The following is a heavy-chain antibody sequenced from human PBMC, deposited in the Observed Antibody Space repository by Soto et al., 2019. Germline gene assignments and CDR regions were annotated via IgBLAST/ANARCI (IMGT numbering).Heavy chain of an antibody. Sequence: GGSLRLSCAASGFTFNFYWMSWVRQAPGRGLEWVANIKEDGSAKYHLDSVKGRFTVSRDNGGNSLYLHMSSLRAEDTAVYYCASSEVTQSWDYWGQGTLVTVSS. J-gene: IGHJ4*02. CDR3: ASSEVTQSWDY. D-gene: IGHD2-15*01. V-gene: IGHV3-7*02. CDR1: GFTFNFYW. CDR2: IKEDGSAK.